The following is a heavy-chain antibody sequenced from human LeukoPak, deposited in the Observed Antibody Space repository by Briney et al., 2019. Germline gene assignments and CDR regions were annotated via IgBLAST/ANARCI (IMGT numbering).Heavy chain of an antibody. CDR3: AKRDFWNWLDP. CDR1: GFTFRSNA. D-gene: IGHD3-3*01. Sequence: GGSLRLSCAASGFTFRSNAMSWVRKAQGKGLEWVSAISGSGGSTYYADSVKGRFTISRDNSKNTLYLQMNSLRAEDTAVYYCAKRDFWNWLDPWGQGTLVTVSS. V-gene: IGHV3-23*01. J-gene: IGHJ5*02. CDR2: ISGSGGST.